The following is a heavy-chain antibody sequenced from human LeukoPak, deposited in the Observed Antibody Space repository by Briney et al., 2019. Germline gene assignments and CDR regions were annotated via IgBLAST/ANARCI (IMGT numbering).Heavy chain of an antibody. D-gene: IGHD3-22*01. CDR1: GYTFTNYA. CDR3: ARGDSSGYYAPDY. J-gene: IGHJ4*02. CDR2: ISAYNGNT. Sequence: ASVKVSCKASGYTFTNYAINWVRQAPGQGLEWMGWISAYNGNTNYVQKLQGRVTMTTDTSTSTAYMELRSLRSDDTAVYYCARGDSSGYYAPDYWAREPWSPSPQ. V-gene: IGHV1-18*01.